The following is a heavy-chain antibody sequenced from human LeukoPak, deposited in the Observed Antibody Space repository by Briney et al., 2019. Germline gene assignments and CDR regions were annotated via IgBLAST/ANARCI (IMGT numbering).Heavy chain of an antibody. CDR1: GITFSSYA. Sequence: GGSLRLSCAASGITFSSYAMTWVRQAPGKGLEWVSGIGGSGGSTYFADSVKGRFTISRDNSKNTLYLQMNSLRAADTAVYYCAKAMTVGVLDAFDIWGQGTTVTVSS. J-gene: IGHJ3*02. CDR2: IGGSGGST. D-gene: IGHD3-22*01. CDR3: AKAMTVGVLDAFDI. V-gene: IGHV3-23*01.